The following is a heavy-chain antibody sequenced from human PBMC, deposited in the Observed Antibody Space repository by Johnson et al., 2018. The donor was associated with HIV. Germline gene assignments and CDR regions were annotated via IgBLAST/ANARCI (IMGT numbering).Heavy chain of an antibody. CDR2: ISSSGKST. V-gene: IGHV3-11*04. J-gene: IGHJ3*02. D-gene: IGHD3-9*01. CDR1: GVIFSDYY. CDR3: AREEGSDILTRGDAFDI. Sequence: QVQLVESGGGLVKPGGSLRLSCAVSGVIFSDYYMSWIRQAPGKGLEWVSYISSSGKSTNYADSVKGRFTISRDNAKNSLSLQMNSLRAEDTAIYYCAREEGSDILTRGDAFDIWGQGTMVAVSS.